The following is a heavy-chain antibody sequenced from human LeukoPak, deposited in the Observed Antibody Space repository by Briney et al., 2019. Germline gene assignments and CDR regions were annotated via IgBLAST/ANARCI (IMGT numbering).Heavy chain of an antibody. Sequence: GGSLRLSCAASGFTFGSYWMHWVRLVPGKGLVWVSRINRDGSADYADSVKGRFTISRDNAKNTLYLQMNSLRVEDTAVYYCARVGATTRPSFDYWGQGTQVTVSS. CDR1: GFTFGSYW. CDR2: INRDGSA. V-gene: IGHV3-74*01. J-gene: IGHJ4*02. D-gene: IGHD1-26*01. CDR3: ARVGATTRPSFDY.